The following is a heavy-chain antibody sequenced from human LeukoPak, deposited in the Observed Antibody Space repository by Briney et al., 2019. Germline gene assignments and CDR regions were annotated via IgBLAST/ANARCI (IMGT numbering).Heavy chain of an antibody. CDR2: INWNGGRT. V-gene: IGHV3-20*04. D-gene: IGHD3-22*01. Sequence: GGSLRLSCAASGFTFDDYSMTWVRQAPGKGLEWVSGINWNGGRTGYADSVKGRFTISRDNAKNSLYLQMNSLRAEDTALYYCARSRHSYDSSGFPHYWGQGTLVTVSS. J-gene: IGHJ4*02. CDR1: GFTFDDYS. CDR3: ARSRHSYDSSGFPHY.